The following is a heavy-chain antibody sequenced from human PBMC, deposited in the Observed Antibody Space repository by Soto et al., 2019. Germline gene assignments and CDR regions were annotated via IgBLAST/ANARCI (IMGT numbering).Heavy chain of an antibody. CDR2: IWYDGSYK. D-gene: IGHD3-9*01. CDR3: SRGPHILTDYTHWYFDL. J-gene: IGHJ2*01. V-gene: IGHV3-33*01. CDR1: GFTFSSYA. Sequence: QVQLVESGGGVVQPGKSLRVSCAASGFTFSSYAMHWVRQAPGKGLEWVAIIWYDGSYKYYADSVKGRFTISRDNSKNTLYLQMNSLRAEDTAVYYCSRGPHILTDYTHWYFDLWGRGTLVTVSS.